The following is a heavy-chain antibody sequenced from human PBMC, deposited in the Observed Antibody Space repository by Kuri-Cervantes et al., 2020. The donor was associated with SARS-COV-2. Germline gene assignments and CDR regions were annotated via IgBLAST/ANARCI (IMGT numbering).Heavy chain of an antibody. D-gene: IGHD6-6*01. V-gene: IGHV3-33*08. J-gene: IGHJ4*02. CDR1: GFTFSSYA. Sequence: GESLKISCSASGFTFSSYAMHWVRQAPGKGLEWVAVIWYDGSNKYYADSVKGRFTISRDNAKNSLYLQMNSLRAEDTAVYYCARSAARAFDYWGQGTLVTVSS. CDR2: IWYDGSNK. CDR3: ARSAARAFDY.